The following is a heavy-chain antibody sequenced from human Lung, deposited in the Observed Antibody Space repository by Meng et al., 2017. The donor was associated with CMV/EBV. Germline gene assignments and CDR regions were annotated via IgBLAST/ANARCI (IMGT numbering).Heavy chain of an antibody. D-gene: IGHD1-7*01. Sequence: SETLSLXCTVSGYSISSGYYWGWIRQPPGKGLEWIGSIYHSGSTYYNPSLKSRVTISVDTSKNQFSLKLSSVTAADTAVYYCARDNWNYDQKLFDYWGQWTXVTVSS. J-gene: IGHJ4*02. CDR3: ARDNWNYDQKLFDY. CDR2: IYHSGST. V-gene: IGHV4-38-2*02. CDR1: GYSISSGYY.